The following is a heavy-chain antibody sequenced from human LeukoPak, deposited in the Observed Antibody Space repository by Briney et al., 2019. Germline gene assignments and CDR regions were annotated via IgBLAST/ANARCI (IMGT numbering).Heavy chain of an antibody. CDR2: IYYSGST. CDR1: GGSISSSSYY. V-gene: IGHV4-39*01. CDR3: ARRPYTSGWYYNFDY. Sequence: SETLSLTCTVSGGSISSSSYYWGWIRQPPGKGLEWIGSIYYSGSTYYNPSPKSRVTISVDTSKNQFSLRLSSVTAADTAVYYCARRPYTSGWYYNFDYWGQGTLGTVSS. J-gene: IGHJ4*02. D-gene: IGHD6-19*01.